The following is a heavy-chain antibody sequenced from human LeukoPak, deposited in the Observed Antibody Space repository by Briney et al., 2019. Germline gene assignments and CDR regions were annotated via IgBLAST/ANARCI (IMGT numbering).Heavy chain of an antibody. Sequence: GGSLRLSCVGSEFTFGDYWMSWVRQAPGKGPEWVANIKQDGSEKYYVDSVKGRFTISRDNAKNSLYLQMNSLRAEDTALYYCAKIGLSRHVLLWFGESEYYFDYWGQGTLVTVSS. J-gene: IGHJ4*02. CDR2: IKQDGSEK. V-gene: IGHV3-7*03. CDR1: EFTFGDYW. CDR3: AKIGLSRHVLLWFGESEYYFDY. D-gene: IGHD3-10*01.